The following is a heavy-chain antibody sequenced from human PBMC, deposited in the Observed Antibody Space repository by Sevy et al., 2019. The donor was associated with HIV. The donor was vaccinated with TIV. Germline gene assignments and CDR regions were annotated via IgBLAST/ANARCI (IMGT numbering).Heavy chain of an antibody. J-gene: IGHJ6*03. D-gene: IGHD3-22*01. V-gene: IGHV3-48*02. CDR3: ARNSYYYDSSGYYFHYMDV. CDR1: GFTFSSYN. Sequence: GGSLRLSYAASGFTFSSYNMNWVRQAPGKGLEWVSYISSSTSTIYYADSVKGRFTISRDNARNSLYLQMNSLRDEDTAFYYCARNSYYYDSSGYYFHYMDVWGKGTTVTVSS. CDR2: ISSSTSTI.